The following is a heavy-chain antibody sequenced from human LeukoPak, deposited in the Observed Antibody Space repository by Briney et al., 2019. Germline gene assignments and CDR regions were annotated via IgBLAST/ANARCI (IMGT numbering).Heavy chain of an antibody. CDR3: AKDSSSGCPTCYYYGMDV. J-gene: IGHJ6*02. CDR2: ISYDGSNK. CDR1: GFTFSSYG. Sequence: GRSLRLSCAASGFTFSSYGMHWVRQVPGKGLEWVAVISYDGSNKYYADSVKGRFTISRDNSKNTLYLQMNSLRAEDTAVYYCAKDSSSGCPTCYYYGMDVWGQGTTVTVSS. D-gene: IGHD6-19*01. V-gene: IGHV3-30*18.